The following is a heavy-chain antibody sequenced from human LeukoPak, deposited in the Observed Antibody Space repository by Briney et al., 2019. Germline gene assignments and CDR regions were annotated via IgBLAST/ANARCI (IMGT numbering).Heavy chain of an antibody. D-gene: IGHD3-22*01. J-gene: IGHJ4*02. Sequence: SETLSLTCTVSGGSISSSNYYWGWIRQPPGKGLEWIGLIYYTGSTYYNPSLKSRVTMSVDTSKNQFSLRLNSVTAADTAVYYCARGGGYDSGGYYWGQGTLVTVSS. V-gene: IGHV4-39*07. CDR1: GGSISSSNYY. CDR3: ARGGGYDSGGYY. CDR2: IYYTGST.